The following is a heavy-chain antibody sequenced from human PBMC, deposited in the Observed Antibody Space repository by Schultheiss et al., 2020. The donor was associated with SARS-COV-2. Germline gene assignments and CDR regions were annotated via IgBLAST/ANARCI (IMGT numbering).Heavy chain of an antibody. V-gene: IGHV4-39*07. D-gene: IGHD2-2*01. Sequence: SQTLSLTCTVSGGSISSSSYYWGWIRQPPGKGLEWIGSIYYSGSTYYNPSLKSRVTISVDKSKNQFSLKLSSVTAADTAVYYCARGRYQLLWSYWFDPWGQGTLVTVSS. CDR3: ARGRYQLLWSYWFDP. CDR2: IYYSGST. J-gene: IGHJ5*02. CDR1: GGSISSSSYY.